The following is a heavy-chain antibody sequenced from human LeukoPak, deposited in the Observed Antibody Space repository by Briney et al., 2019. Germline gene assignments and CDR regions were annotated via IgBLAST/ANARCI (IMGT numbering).Heavy chain of an antibody. CDR3: ASNHGSSGLHAFDI. CDR2: IWYDGSNK. CDR1: GFTFSSYG. J-gene: IGHJ3*02. D-gene: IGHD3-22*01. V-gene: IGHV3-33*01. Sequence: GGSLRLSCAASGFTFSSYGMHWVRQAPGKGLEWVAVIWYDGSNKYYADSVKGRFTISRDNSKNTLYLQMNSLRAEDTAVYYCASNHGSSGLHAFDIWGQGTMVTVSS.